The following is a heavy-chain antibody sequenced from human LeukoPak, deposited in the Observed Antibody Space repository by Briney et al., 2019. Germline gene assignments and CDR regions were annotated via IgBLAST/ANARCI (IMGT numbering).Heavy chain of an antibody. CDR3: ARGAPYYYDSSGYLFDY. J-gene: IGHJ4*02. CDR1: GGSINSYY. Sequence: PSETLSLTCTVPGGSINSYYWSWIRQPPGKGLEWIGYIYYSGGTNYNPSLKSRVTISVDTSKNQFSLKLSSVTAADTAVYYCARGAPYYYDSSGYLFDYWGQGTLVTVSS. D-gene: IGHD3-22*01. CDR2: IYYSGGT. V-gene: IGHV4-59*01.